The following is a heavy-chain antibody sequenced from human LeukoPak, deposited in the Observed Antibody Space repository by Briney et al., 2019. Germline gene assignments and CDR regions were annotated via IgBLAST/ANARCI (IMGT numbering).Heavy chain of an antibody. V-gene: IGHV4-4*07. CDR1: GGSISSYY. Sequence: AETLSLTCTVSGGSISSYYWSWIRQPAGKGLEWIGRMSSSGGTSYNPSLMSRVTMSLDTSKNQFSLRLSFVTAADTAVYFCARDRTSGWNYFDYWGQGTLATVSS. D-gene: IGHD6-19*01. CDR2: MSSSGGT. J-gene: IGHJ4*02. CDR3: ARDRTSGWNYFDY.